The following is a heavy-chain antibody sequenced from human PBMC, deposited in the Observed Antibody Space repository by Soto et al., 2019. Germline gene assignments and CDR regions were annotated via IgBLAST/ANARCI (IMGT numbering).Heavy chain of an antibody. CDR3: ARDLLTRYYDSSGGPYNWFDP. CDR1: GYTFTSYA. Sequence: ASVKVSCKASGYTFTSYAMHWVRQAPGQRLEWMGWINAGNGNTKYSQKFQGRVTITRDTSASTAYMELSSLRSEDTAVYYCARDLLTRYYDSSGGPYNWFDPWGQGTLVTVSS. CDR2: INAGNGNT. J-gene: IGHJ5*02. V-gene: IGHV1-3*01. D-gene: IGHD3-22*01.